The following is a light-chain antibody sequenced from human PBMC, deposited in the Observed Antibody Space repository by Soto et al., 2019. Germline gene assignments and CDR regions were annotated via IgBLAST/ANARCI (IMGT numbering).Light chain of an antibody. V-gene: IGKV3-15*01. CDR3: QHYGSSPPYT. CDR1: QSVNSN. J-gene: IGKJ2*01. Sequence: EIVMTQSPATLSVAPGERATLSCRASQSVNSNLAWYQHKPGQPPRLLMYAASTRAAGIPARFSGSGSGTDFTLTISSLQSEDSAVYYCQHYGSSPPYTFGQGTKLEIK. CDR2: AAS.